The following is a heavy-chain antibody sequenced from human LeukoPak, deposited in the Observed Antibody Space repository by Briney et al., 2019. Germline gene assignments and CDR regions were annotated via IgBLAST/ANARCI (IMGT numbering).Heavy chain of an antibody. V-gene: IGHV3-21*01. CDR3: ARAVAGYYYGMDV. Sequence: GGSLRLSCAASGFTFSSYSMNWVRQAPGKGLEWVSSISSSSSYIYYADSVKGRFTISRDNAKNSLYLQMNSLRAEDTAVYYCARAVAGYYYGMDVWGQGTTVTVSS. J-gene: IGHJ6*02. D-gene: IGHD3-9*01. CDR1: GFTFSSYS. CDR2: ISSSSSYI.